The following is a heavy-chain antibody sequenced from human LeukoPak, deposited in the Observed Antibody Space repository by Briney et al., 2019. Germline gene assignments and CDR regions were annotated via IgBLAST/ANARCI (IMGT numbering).Heavy chain of an antibody. CDR2: IYPGDSDT. Sequence: RTRASLQISCKGSGSSFTSYWIGWVRQLPGKGLEWMGIIYPGDSDTRYSPSFQGQVTISADKSISTAYLQWSSLKASDTAMYYCARHERLRGIAAAGLPRGYWGQGTLVTVSS. CDR3: ARHERLRGIAAAGLPRGY. J-gene: IGHJ4*02. V-gene: IGHV5-51*01. CDR1: GSSFTSYW. D-gene: IGHD6-13*01.